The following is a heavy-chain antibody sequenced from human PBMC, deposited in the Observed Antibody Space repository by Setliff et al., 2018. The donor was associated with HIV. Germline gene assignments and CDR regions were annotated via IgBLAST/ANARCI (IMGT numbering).Heavy chain of an antibody. CDR3: ARTKGGSKHGSFWDS. CDR2: IHYNGIT. CDR1: GDSINTDGLY. J-gene: IGHJ5*02. V-gene: IGHV4-31*03. D-gene: IGHD3-10*01. Sequence: SETLSLTCTVSGDSINTDGLYWTWIRQHPATGLEWIGYIHYNGITYYNPSLESRVSISVDLSKNQFSLKLSSVTVADTAVYYCARTKGGSKHGSFWDSWGQGILVTVS.